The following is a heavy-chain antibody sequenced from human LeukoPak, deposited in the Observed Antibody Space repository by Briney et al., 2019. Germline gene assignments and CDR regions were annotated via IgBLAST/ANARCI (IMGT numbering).Heavy chain of an antibody. CDR1: GFTFSSYS. Sequence: TAGGSLRLSCAASGFTFSSYSMNWVRQAPGKGLEWVSSISSSSSYIYYADSVKGRFTISRDNAKNSLYLQMNSLRAEDTAVYYCARVARVVWTPLVDYWGQGTLVTVSS. CDR3: ARVARVVWTPLVDY. D-gene: IGHD2-15*01. CDR2: ISSSSSYI. J-gene: IGHJ4*02. V-gene: IGHV3-21*01.